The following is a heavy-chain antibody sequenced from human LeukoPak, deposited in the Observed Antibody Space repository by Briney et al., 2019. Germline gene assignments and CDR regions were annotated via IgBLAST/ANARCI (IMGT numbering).Heavy chain of an antibody. CDR2: ISYDGSDK. D-gene: IGHD1-26*01. CDR1: GFTFSGYA. J-gene: IGHJ4*02. V-gene: IGHV3-30*18. CDR3: AKDMRPYSGDRSFLFDQ. Sequence: GGSLRLSCAASGFTFSGYAMRWVRQAPGKGLEWVALISYDGSDKYFADSVKGRFSISRDNSQNTLYLQMNSLRAEDTAIYYCAKDMRPYSGDRSFLFDQWGQGTLVIVSS.